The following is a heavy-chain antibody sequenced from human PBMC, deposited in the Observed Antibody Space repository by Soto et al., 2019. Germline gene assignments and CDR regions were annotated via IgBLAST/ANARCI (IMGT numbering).Heavy chain of an antibody. J-gene: IGHJ5*02. CDR3: AKDLFYDFWSGRNWFDP. V-gene: IGHV3-23*01. CDR1: GFTFSSYA. Sequence: GGSLRLSCAASGFTFSSYAMSWVRQAPGKGLEWVSAISGSGGSTYYADSVKGRFTISRDNSKNTLYLQMNSLRAEDTAVYYCAKDLFYDFWSGRNWFDPWGQGTLVTVS. D-gene: IGHD3-3*01. CDR2: ISGSGGST.